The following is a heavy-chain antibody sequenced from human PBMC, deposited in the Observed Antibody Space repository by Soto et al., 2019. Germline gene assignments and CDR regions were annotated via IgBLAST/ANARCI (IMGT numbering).Heavy chain of an antibody. CDR3: ARDKGYYDSSAYSAGALHAFDI. CDR2: IIPIFGTA. Sequence: GASVKVSCKASGGTFSSYAISWVRQAPGQGLEWMGGIIPIFGTANYAQKFQGRVTITADESTSTAYMELSSLRSEDTAVYYCARDKGYYDSSAYSAGALHAFDIWGQGTMVTVSS. CDR1: GGTFSSYA. D-gene: IGHD3-22*01. J-gene: IGHJ3*02. V-gene: IGHV1-69*13.